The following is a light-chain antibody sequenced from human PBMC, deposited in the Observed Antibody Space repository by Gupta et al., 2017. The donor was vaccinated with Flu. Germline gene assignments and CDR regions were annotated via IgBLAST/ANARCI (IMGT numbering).Light chain of an antibody. V-gene: IGKV3-15*01. Sequence: PATLSVAPGERATLSCRASQSIRINLAWYQQKPGQAPRLLIYGASTRATGIPARFTGSGSGTEFTLTISSLHSEDFAVYYCQQFNNWPLTFGQGTKVEIK. CDR2: GAS. CDR1: QSIRIN. CDR3: QQFNNWPLT. J-gene: IGKJ1*01.